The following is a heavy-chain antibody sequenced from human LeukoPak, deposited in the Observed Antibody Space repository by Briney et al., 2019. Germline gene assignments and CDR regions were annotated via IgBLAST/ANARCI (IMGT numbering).Heavy chain of an antibody. J-gene: IGHJ5*02. V-gene: IGHV4-59*01. CDR2: IYYSGST. CDR1: GGSISGYY. CDR3: ARAAPWFDP. Sequence: PSETLSLTCTVSGGSISGYYWSWIRQPPGKGLEWIGYIYYSGSTNYNPSLKSRVTISVDTSKNQFSLKLSSVTAADTAVYYCARAAPWFDPWGQGTLVTVSS.